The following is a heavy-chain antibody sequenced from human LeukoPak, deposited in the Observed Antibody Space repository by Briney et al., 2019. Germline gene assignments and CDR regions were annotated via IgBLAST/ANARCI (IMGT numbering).Heavy chain of an antibody. J-gene: IGHJ4*02. Sequence: PGGSLRLSCAASGFTFSSYSMNWVRQAPGKGLEWVSSISSSSSYIYYADSVKGRFTISRDNAKNSLYLQMNSLRAEDTAVYYCARATRRDYGDVGYWGPGTLVTVSS. CDR1: GFTFSSYS. CDR2: ISSSSSYI. V-gene: IGHV3-21*01. CDR3: ARATRRDYGDVGY. D-gene: IGHD4-17*01.